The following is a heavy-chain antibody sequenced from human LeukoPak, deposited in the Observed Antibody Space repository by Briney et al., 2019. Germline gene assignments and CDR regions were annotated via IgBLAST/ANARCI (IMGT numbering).Heavy chain of an antibody. J-gene: IGHJ4*02. D-gene: IGHD2-2*01. CDR1: GFTLCSNR. V-gene: IGHV3-7*03. Sequence: GGSLRLSCAASGFTLCSNRMSWVRPALGGGRERVANIKQVGSEKYYMDSVKGRFTISRDNAKNSLYLQMNSLRAEDTAVYYCARDFICSSTSCNGYWGQGTLVTVSS. CDR2: IKQVGSEK. CDR3: ARDFICSSTSCNGY.